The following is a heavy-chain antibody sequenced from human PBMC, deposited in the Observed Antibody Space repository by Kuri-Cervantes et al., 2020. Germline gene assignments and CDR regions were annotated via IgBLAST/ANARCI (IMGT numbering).Heavy chain of an antibody. CDR1: GYTFTSYA. V-gene: IGHV1-3*02. CDR3: ASRPWSDAFDI. J-gene: IGHJ3*02. CDR2: SNAGNGNT. Sequence: ASVKVSCKASGYTFTSYAMHWVRQAPGQRLEWMGWSNAGNGNTKYSQEFQGRVTITADESTSTAYMELSSLRSEDTAVYYCASRPWSDAFDIWGQGTMVTVSS. D-gene: IGHD1-1*01.